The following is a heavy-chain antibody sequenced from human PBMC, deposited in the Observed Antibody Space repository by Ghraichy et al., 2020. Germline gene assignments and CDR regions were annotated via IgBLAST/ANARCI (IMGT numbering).Heavy chain of an antibody. CDR2: IYYSGST. CDR1: GGSVSSGSYY. V-gene: IGHV4-61*01. CDR3: ARDQGQYSSSWYY. J-gene: IGHJ4*02. D-gene: IGHD6-13*01. Sequence: SETLSLTCTVSGGSVSSGSYYWSWIRQPPGKGLEWIGYIYYSGSTNYNPSLKSRVTISVDTSKNQFSLKLSSVTAADTAVYYCARDQGQYSSSWYYWGQGTLVTVSS.